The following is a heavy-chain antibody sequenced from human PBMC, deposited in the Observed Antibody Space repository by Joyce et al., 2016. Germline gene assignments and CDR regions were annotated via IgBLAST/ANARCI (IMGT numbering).Heavy chain of an antibody. CDR1: GFYLGPYW. CDR3: ARGGGDGYSFDS. CDR2: KKQEGSEE. V-gene: IGHV3-7*03. Sequence: EEQLVESGGGLVQPGGSLRLSCVASGFYLGPYWCHRGRREPGKGLDWWANKKQEGSEEYYVDSLKGRFTISRNNTKNSLSLQLNSLRAEDTAVYYCARGGGDGYSFDSWGLGTLVIVSS. J-gene: IGHJ5*01. D-gene: IGHD5-24*01.